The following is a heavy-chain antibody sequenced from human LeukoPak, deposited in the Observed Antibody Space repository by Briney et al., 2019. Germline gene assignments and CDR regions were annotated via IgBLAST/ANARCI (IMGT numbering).Heavy chain of an antibody. D-gene: IGHD3-9*01. J-gene: IGHJ4*02. V-gene: IGHV4-39*01. Sequence: SETLSLTCTVSGGSISSSSYYWGWIRQPPGKGLEWIGSIYYGGSTYYNPSLKSRVTISVDTSKNQFSLKLSSVTAADTAVYYCARQFLTGYFLDYWGQGTLVTVSS. CDR1: GGSISSSSYY. CDR2: IYYGGST. CDR3: ARQFLTGYFLDY.